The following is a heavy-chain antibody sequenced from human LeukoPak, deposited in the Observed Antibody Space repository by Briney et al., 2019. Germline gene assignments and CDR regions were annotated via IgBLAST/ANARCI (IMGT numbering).Heavy chain of an antibody. D-gene: IGHD3-22*01. V-gene: IGHV4-30-4*01. CDR2: IYYSGST. CDR1: GGSISSGYYY. CDR3: ARSVYYYDSSGSRPLWYFDY. J-gene: IGHJ4*02. Sequence: SQTLSLTCTVSGGSISSGYYYWRWIRQPPGKGLEWFGYIYYSGSTYYNPSLKSRVTISVDTSKNQFSLKLSSVTAADTAVYYCARSVYYYDSSGSRPLWYFDYWGQGTLVTVSS.